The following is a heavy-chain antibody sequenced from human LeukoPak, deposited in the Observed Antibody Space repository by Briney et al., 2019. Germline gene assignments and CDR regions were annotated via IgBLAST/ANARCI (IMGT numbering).Heavy chain of an antibody. V-gene: IGHV3-9*01. Sequence: PGGSLRLSCAASGFTFDDYAMLWVRQAPGKGLEWVSGISWNSGSIVYADSVKGRFTISRDNAKNSLYLQMNSLRAEDTALYYCAKTGYCSSTSCATHYYYYGMDVWGQGTTVTVSS. CDR1: GFTFDDYA. CDR3: AKTGYCSSTSCATHYYYYGMDV. J-gene: IGHJ6*02. CDR2: ISWNSGSI. D-gene: IGHD2-2*01.